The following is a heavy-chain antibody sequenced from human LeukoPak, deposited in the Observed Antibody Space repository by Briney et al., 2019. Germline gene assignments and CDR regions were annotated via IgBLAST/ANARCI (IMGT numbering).Heavy chain of an antibody. D-gene: IGHD3-10*01. J-gene: IGHJ4*02. V-gene: IGHV4-59*01. CDR1: GGSISNYY. Sequence: KPSETLSLTCTLSGGSISNYYWSWIRQPPGKGLEWIGNIFYSGSTNYNPSLKSRVTISLDTSKNQFSLKLTSVSAADTAVYYCAREYYGSGSYYNYFDYWGQGTLVTVSS. CDR3: AREYYGSGSYYNYFDY. CDR2: IFYSGST.